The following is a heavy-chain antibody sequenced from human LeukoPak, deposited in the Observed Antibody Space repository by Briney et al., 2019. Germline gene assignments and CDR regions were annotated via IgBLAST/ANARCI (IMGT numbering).Heavy chain of an antibody. Sequence: GGSLRLSCAASGFTFSSYAMHWVRQAPGKGLEWVAVISYDVSNKYYADSVKGRFTISRDNSKNTLYLQMNSLRAEDTAVYYCASWGSGYYYDSSGSQGPGYWGQGTLVTVSS. J-gene: IGHJ4*02. D-gene: IGHD3-22*01. CDR1: GFTFSSYA. V-gene: IGHV3-30*04. CDR3: ASWGSGYYYDSSGSQGPGY. CDR2: ISYDVSNK.